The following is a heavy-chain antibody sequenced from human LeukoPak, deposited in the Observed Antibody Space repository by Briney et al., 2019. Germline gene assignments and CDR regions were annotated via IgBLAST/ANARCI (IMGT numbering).Heavy chain of an antibody. V-gene: IGHV1-69*05. CDR2: IIPIFGTA. Sequence: ASVKVSCKASGGTFSSYAISWVRQAPGQGLEWMGGIIPIFGTANYAQKFQGRVTITTDESTSTAYMELSSLRSEDTAVYYCARARTPNYCSSTSCYGCFQHWGQGTLVTVSS. CDR1: GGTFSSYA. J-gene: IGHJ1*01. D-gene: IGHD2-2*01. CDR3: ARARTPNYCSSTSCYGCFQH.